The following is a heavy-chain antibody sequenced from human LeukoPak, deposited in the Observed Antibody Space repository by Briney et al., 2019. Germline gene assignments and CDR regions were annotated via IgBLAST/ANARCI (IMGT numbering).Heavy chain of an antibody. D-gene: IGHD2-2*01. V-gene: IGHV3-21*01. J-gene: IGHJ5*02. CDR2: ISSSSSYI. CDR3: ASGFSYRSSTSCPDR. Sequence: PGGSLRLSCAASGFTFSSYSMNWVRQAPGKGLEWVSSISSSSSYIYYADSVKGRFTISRDNAKNSLYLQMNSLRAEDTAVYYCASGFSYRSSTSCPDRWGQGTLITVSS. CDR1: GFTFSSYS.